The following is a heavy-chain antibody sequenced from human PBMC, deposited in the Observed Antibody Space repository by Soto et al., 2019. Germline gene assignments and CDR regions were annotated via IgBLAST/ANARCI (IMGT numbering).Heavy chain of an antibody. CDR3: ATTMRGPTEVPGY. V-gene: IGHV3-11*01. CDR2: ISSSGSTI. CDR1: VFTFSDYY. Sequence: PVGSLRLSCAASVFTFSDYYMSCIRHSPGKGLEWVSYISSSGSTIYYADSVKGRFTISRDNAKNSLYLQMNSLRAEDTAVYYCATTMRGPTEVPGYWGQATLGTLSS. J-gene: IGHJ4*02. D-gene: IGHD4-17*01.